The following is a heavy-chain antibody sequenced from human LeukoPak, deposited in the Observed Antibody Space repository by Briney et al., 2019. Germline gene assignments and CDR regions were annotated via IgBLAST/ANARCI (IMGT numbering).Heavy chain of an antibody. V-gene: IGHV4-39*01. J-gene: IGHJ5*02. D-gene: IGHD3-22*01. Sequence: PSETLSLTCTVSGGSISSSSYYWGWIRQPPGKGLEWIGNIYYSGSTYYNPSLESRVTISVDTSKTQFSLKLSSVTAADTAVYYCARLSWGSDSSGYYYDWFDPWGQGTLVTVSS. CDR2: IYYSGST. CDR3: ARLSWGSDSSGYYYDWFDP. CDR1: GGSISSSSYY.